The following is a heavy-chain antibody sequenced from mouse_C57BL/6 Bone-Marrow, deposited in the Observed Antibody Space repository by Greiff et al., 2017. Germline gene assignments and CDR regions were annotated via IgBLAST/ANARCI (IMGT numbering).Heavy chain of an antibody. CDR3: AREGGFYDYDDYYAMDY. CDR1: GYTFTSYW. J-gene: IGHJ4*01. Sequence: VQLVESGAELAKPGASVKLSCKASGYTFTSYWMHWVKQRPGQGLEWIGYINPSSGYTKYNQKFKDKATLTADKSSSTAYMQLSSLTYEDSAVYYCAREGGFYDYDDYYAMDYWGQGTSVTVSS. D-gene: IGHD2-4*01. CDR2: INPSSGYT. V-gene: IGHV1-7*01.